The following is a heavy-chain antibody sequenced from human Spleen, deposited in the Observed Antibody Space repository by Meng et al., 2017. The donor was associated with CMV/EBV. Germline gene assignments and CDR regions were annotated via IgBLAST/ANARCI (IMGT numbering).Heavy chain of an antibody. V-gene: IGHV4-31*03. CDR3: ARGGRYSYGSGIHFDY. CDR1: GGSISSGGYY. D-gene: IGHD3-10*01. J-gene: IGHJ4*02. CDR2: IYYSGST. Sequence: SETLSLTCTVSGGSISSGGYYWSWIRQHPGKGLEWIGYIYYSGSTYYNPSLKSRVTISVDTSKNQFSLKLSSVTAADTAVYYCARGGRYSYGSGIHFDYWGQGTLVTVSS.